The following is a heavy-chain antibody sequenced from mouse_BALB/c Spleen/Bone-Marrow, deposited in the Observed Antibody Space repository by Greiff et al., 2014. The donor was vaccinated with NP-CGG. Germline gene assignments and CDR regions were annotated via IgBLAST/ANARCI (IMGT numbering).Heavy chain of an antibody. CDR1: GYTFTSYV. D-gene: IGHD2-1*01. J-gene: IGHJ2*01. Sequence: EVKLVESGPELIKPGASVKMSCKASGYTFTSYVIHWVKQKPGQGLEWIGSINPYNDDTNYNEEFKGEATLTSDKSSSTAYMELSSLTSEDSAVYYCARSYGKGSYYFDYWGQGATLTVSS. V-gene: IGHV1-14*01. CDR3: ARSYGKGSYYFDY. CDR2: INPYNDDT.